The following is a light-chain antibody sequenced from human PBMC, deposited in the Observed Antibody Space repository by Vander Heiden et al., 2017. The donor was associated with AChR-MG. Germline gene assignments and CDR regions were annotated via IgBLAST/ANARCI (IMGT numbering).Light chain of an antibody. CDR2: GAS. V-gene: IGKV3-20*01. CDR3: QQYDNSPQ. CDR1: QSVSSSY. J-gene: IGKJ1*01. Sequence: EIVLTQSPGTLSLSPGERATLHCRTSQSVSSSYLAWYQQRPGQAPRLLISGASGRATGIPDRFSGSGSGTDFTLTISRLEPEDFAIYYCQQYDNSPQVGQGTRVEIK.